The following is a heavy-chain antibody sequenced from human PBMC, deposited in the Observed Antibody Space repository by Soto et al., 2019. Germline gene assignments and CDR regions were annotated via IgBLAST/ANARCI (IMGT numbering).Heavy chain of an antibody. Sequence: DVQLVESGGGLVQPGGSLRLSCAASGFTFIDYWMHWVRQAPGKGLVWVSRIKADGSSTNYADSVKGRFTISRDNAKNTLYLKINSLRAEDTAVYYCARGIRGYYGVDVWGQGTTVTVSS. J-gene: IGHJ6*02. V-gene: IGHV3-74*01. CDR2: IKADGSST. D-gene: IGHD3-10*01. CDR3: ARGIRGYYGVDV. CDR1: GFTFIDYW.